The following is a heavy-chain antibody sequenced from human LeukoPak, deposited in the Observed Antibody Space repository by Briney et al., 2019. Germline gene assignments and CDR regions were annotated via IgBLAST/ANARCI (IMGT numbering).Heavy chain of an antibody. J-gene: IGHJ4*02. Sequence: ASVKVSCKASGYTFTSYDINWVRQATGQGLEWMGWMNPNSGNTGYAQKFQGRVTMTRNTSISTAYMELSSLRSEDTAVYYCARGRLGSIPRFVVLTAINPFYYFDYWGQGTLVTVSS. CDR1: GYTFTSYD. CDR3: ARGRLGSIPRFVVLTAINPFYYFDY. V-gene: IGHV1-8*01. CDR2: MNPNSGNT. D-gene: IGHD2-21*02.